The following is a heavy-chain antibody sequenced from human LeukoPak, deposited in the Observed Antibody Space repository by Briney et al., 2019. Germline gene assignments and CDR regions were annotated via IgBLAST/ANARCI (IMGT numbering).Heavy chain of an antibody. V-gene: IGHV4-59*01. CDR2: IYYRGST. Sequence: SETLSLTCIVSGGSISGYYWSWIRQPPGKGLEWIGYIYYRGSTNYNPSLKSRVTISVDTSKNQFSLKLTSVTAADTAVYYCARGWYYYGMDVWGQGTTVTVSS. CDR3: ARGWYYYGMDV. J-gene: IGHJ6*02. CDR1: GGSISGYY.